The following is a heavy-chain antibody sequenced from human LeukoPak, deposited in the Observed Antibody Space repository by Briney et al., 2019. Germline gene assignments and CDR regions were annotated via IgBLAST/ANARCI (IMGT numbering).Heavy chain of an antibody. CDR2: ISSSGSTI. CDR3: ARVVVTAILRYFDY. Sequence: PGGSLRLSCAASGFTFDAYGMNWVRQAPGKGLEWVSYISSSGSTIYYADSVKGRFTISRDNAKNSLYLQMNSLRAEDTAVYYCARVVVTAILRYFDYWGQGTLVTVSS. CDR1: GFTFDAYG. D-gene: IGHD2-21*02. J-gene: IGHJ4*02. V-gene: IGHV3-48*03.